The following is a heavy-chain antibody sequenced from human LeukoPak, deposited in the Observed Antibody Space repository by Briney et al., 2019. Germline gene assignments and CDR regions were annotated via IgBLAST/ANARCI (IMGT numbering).Heavy chain of an antibody. J-gene: IGHJ1*01. Sequence: GGSLRLSCAASGFTFSSYAMHWVRQAPGKGLEWVAVISYDGSNKYYADSVKGRFTISRDNAKNSLYLQMNSLRAEDTAVYYCATYSSSNGREFQYWGQGTLVTVSS. CDR3: ATYSSSNGREFQY. V-gene: IGHV3-30-3*01. CDR1: GFTFSSYA. D-gene: IGHD2-2*01. CDR2: ISYDGSNK.